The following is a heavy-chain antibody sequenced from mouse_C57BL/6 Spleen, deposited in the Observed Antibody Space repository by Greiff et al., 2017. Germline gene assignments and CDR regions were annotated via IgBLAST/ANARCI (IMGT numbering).Heavy chain of an antibody. Sequence: VQLQQSGSELRSPGSSVKLSCKDFDSEVFPIAYISWVRQKPGHGFEWIGGILPSIGRTIYGEKFEDKATLDADTLSNTAYLELNSLTSEDSAIYYCARTFGYYGSRGDWYFDVWGTGTTVTVSS. CDR2: ILPSIGRT. CDR3: ARTFGYYGSRGDWYFDV. CDR1: DSEVFPIAY. J-gene: IGHJ1*03. D-gene: IGHD1-1*01. V-gene: IGHV15-2*01.